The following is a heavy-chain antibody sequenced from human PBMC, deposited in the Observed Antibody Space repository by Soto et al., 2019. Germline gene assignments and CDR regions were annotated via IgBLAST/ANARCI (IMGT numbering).Heavy chain of an antibody. D-gene: IGHD6-19*01. V-gene: IGHV3-33*01. Sequence: GGSLRLSCAASGFTFSSYGMHWVRQAPGKGLEWVAVIWYDGSNKYYADSVKGRFTISRDNSKNTLYLQRNSLRAEDTAVYYCARDRGQWLANPNLDYWGQGTLVTVSS. CDR1: GFTFSSYG. J-gene: IGHJ4*02. CDR3: ARDRGQWLANPNLDY. CDR2: IWYDGSNK.